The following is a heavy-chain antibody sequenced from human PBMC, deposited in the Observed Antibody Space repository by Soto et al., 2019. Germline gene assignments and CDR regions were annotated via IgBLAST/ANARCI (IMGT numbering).Heavy chain of an antibody. CDR2: ISGSGGST. V-gene: IGHV3-23*01. CDR1: GFTFSNYA. CDR3: ANTLHSSSFDP. Sequence: GGSLRLSCAASGFTFSNYAMSWVRQAPGKGLEWVSAISGSGGSTYYADSVKGRLTISRDNSKNTLYLQMNSLSAEDTAVYYCANTLHSSSFDPWGQGTLVTVSS. J-gene: IGHJ5*02. D-gene: IGHD6-6*01.